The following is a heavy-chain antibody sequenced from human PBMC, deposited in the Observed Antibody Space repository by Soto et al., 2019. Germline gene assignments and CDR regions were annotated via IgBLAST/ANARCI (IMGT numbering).Heavy chain of an antibody. Sequence: PGGSLRLSCAASGFTFSSYGMHWVRQAPGKGLEWVAVISYDGSNKYYADSVKGRFTISRDNSKNTLYLQMNSLRAEDTAVYYCAKNGDFDYDAFDVWGQGTVVTVSS. CDR1: GFTFSSYG. CDR2: ISYDGSNK. CDR3: AKNGDFDYDAFDV. J-gene: IGHJ3*01. V-gene: IGHV3-30*18. D-gene: IGHD3-16*01.